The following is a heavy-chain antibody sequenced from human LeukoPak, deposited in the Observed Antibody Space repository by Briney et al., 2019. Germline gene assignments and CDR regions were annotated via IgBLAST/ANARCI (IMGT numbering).Heavy chain of an antibody. Sequence: NPSETLSLTCAVYGGSFSGYYWSWIRQPAGKGLEWIGRIYTSGSTNYNPSLKSRVTISVDTSKNQFSPKLSSVTAADTAVYYCAREGGSGLTFDYWGQGTLVTVSS. J-gene: IGHJ4*02. V-gene: IGHV4-4*07. D-gene: IGHD3-10*01. CDR2: IYTSGST. CDR1: GGSFSGYY. CDR3: AREGGSGLTFDY.